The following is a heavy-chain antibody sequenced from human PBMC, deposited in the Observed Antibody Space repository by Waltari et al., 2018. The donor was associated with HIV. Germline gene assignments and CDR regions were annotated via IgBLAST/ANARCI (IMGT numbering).Heavy chain of an antibody. V-gene: IGHV3-33*01. D-gene: IGHD6-6*01. CDR2: IWYDGSKK. Sequence: KGLEWVAVIWYDGSKKYYADSAKGRFTISRDNSKNTLYLQINSLRVEDTAVYFCVRTRLGGDGMDVWGQGTTVTVS. CDR3: VRTRLGGDGMDV. J-gene: IGHJ6*02.